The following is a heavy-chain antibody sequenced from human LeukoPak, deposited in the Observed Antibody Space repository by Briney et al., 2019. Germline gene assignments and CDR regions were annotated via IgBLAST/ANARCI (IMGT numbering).Heavy chain of an antibody. CDR2: ISSSSSYI. Sequence: GGSLRLSCAASGFTLSSYSMNWVRQAPGKGLEWVSSISSSSSYIYYADSVKGRFTISRDNAKNSLYLQMNSLRAEDTAVYYCARGINGDGDYYYYYMDVWGKGTTVTVSS. CDR1: GFTLSSYS. D-gene: IGHD4-17*01. CDR3: ARGINGDGDYYYYYMDV. J-gene: IGHJ6*03. V-gene: IGHV3-21*01.